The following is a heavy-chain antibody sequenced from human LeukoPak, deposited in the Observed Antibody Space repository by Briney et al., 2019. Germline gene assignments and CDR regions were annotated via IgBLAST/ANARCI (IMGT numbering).Heavy chain of an antibody. D-gene: IGHD6-6*01. CDR2: IYYSGST. J-gene: IGHJ5*02. CDR3: ARHEYSSSFWFDP. V-gene: IGHV4-59*08. CDR1: GGSLSSYY. Sequence: SETLSLTCTVSGGSLSSYYWSWIRQPPGKGLEWIGYIYYSGSTNYNPSLKSRLTISVDTSKNQFSLKLSSVTAADTAVYYCARHEYSSSFWFDPWGQGTLVTVSS.